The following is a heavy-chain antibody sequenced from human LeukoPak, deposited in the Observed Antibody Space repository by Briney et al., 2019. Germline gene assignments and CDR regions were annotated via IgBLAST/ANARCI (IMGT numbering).Heavy chain of an antibody. CDR1: GGSISSGDYY. CDR3: ARAGDYYGSGSPSVYDY. V-gene: IGHV4-30-4*01. CDR2: IYYSGST. Sequence: PSETLSLTCTVSGGSISSGDYYWSWIRQPPGKGLEWIGYIYYSGSTYYNPSLKGRVTISVDTSKNQFSLKLSSVTAADTAVYYCARAGDYYGSGSPSVYDYWGQGTLVTVSS. J-gene: IGHJ4*02. D-gene: IGHD3-10*01.